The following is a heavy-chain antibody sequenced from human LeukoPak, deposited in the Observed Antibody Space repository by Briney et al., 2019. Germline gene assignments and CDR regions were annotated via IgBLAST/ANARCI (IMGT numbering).Heavy chain of an antibody. Sequence: GGSLRLSCAASGFTFSSYAMHWVRQAPGKGLEWVAVISYDGSNKYYAESVKGRFTISRDTSKNTLFLQMNSLRAEDTAVYYCARTKYSYNFADAFGIWGQGTMVTVSS. V-gene: IGHV3-30-3*01. CDR1: GFTFSSYA. CDR3: ARTKYSYNFADAFGI. J-gene: IGHJ3*02. D-gene: IGHD5-18*01. CDR2: ISYDGSNK.